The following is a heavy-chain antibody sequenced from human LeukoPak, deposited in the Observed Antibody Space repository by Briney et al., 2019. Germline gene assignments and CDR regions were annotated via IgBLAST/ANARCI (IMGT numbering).Heavy chain of an antibody. D-gene: IGHD6-19*01. Sequence: SQTLSLTCTVSGASLSTSSWTWIRQPPGKGLECIGFIYYSGTAHYHPSLKSRVTISLDTSKNQFSLRLSSMTAADTAVYYCASHFSNGWSDKWGQGTLVTVS. CDR1: GASLSTSS. CDR3: ASHFSNGWSDK. CDR2: IYYSGTA. V-gene: IGHV4-59*08. J-gene: IGHJ4*02.